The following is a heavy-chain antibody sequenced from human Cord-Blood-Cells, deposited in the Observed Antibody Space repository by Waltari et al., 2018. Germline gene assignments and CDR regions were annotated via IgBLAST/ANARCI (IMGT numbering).Heavy chain of an antibody. J-gene: IGHJ3*02. Sequence: QVQLQESGPGLVKPSETLSLTCTVSGGSISSYYWSWIRQPPGTGLEWIGYIYYSGSTNYNPSHKSRVTISVDTSKNQFNLKLSSVTAADTAVYYCARANESSGWLVGATLDAFDIWGQGTMVTVSS. CDR1: GGSISSYY. CDR2: IYYSGST. CDR3: ARANESSGWLVGATLDAFDI. V-gene: IGHV4-59*01. D-gene: IGHD1-26*01.